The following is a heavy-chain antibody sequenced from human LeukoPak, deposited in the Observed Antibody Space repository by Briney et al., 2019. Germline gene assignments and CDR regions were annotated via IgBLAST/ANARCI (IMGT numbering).Heavy chain of an antibody. D-gene: IGHD2-21*02. Sequence: SETLSLTCTVSGGSVSSGSYYWSWIRQPPGKGLEWIGYIYYSGSTYYNPSLKSRVTISVDTSKNQFSLKLSSVTAADTAVYYCAREEDLAYCGGDCSPGGMDVWGQGTTVTVSS. J-gene: IGHJ6*02. CDR1: GGSVSSGSYY. CDR3: AREEDLAYCGGDCSPGGMDV. CDR2: IYYSGST. V-gene: IGHV4-30-4*08.